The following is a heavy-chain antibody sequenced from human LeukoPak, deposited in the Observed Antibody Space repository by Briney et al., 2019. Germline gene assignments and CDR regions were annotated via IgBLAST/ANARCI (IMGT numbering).Heavy chain of an antibody. CDR1: GFTFRSHA. D-gene: IGHD5-24*01. V-gene: IGHV3-64D*08. CDR2: INDDGSLT. J-gene: IGHJ4*02. Sequence: PGGSLRLSCSAAGFTFRSHAMHWVSQAPGKGLEYVSTINDDGSLTYYADSVKGRFTISRDNSKNTVYLQMNNLRPDDSAVYHCLKGGWATIGPPKDWGQGTQVSVSS. CDR3: LKGGWATIGPPKD.